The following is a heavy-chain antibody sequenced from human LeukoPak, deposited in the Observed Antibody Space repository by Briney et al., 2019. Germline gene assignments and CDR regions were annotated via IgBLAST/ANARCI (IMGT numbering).Heavy chain of an antibody. V-gene: IGHV4-38-2*02. CDR2: IYYSGRT. CDR1: GYSISSGYY. Sequence: SETLSLTCTASGYSISSGYYWGWIRQPPGKGLEWIGTIYYSGRTYYSPSLNSRATMSVDTSNSQFSLNLRSVTAAETAVYYCARRRYYDGSGYLEWGRGTLLSVSS. CDR3: ARRRYYDGSGYLE. J-gene: IGHJ1*01. D-gene: IGHD3-22*01.